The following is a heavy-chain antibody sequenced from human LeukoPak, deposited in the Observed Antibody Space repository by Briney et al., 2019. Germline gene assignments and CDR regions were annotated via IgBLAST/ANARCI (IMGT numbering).Heavy chain of an antibody. CDR1: GGSISSYY. CDR3: ARDHGRGSYYRSYYFDY. Sequence: PSETLSLTCTVSGGSISSYYWSWIRQPPGKGLEWIGYIYYSGSTNYNPSLKSRVTISVDTSKNQFSLKLSSVTAADTAVYYCARDHGRGSYYRSYYFDYWGQGTLVTVSS. D-gene: IGHD3-10*01. V-gene: IGHV4-59*01. CDR2: IYYSGST. J-gene: IGHJ4*02.